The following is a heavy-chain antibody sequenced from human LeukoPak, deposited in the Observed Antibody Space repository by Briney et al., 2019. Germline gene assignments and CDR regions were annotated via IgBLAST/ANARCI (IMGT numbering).Heavy chain of an antibody. D-gene: IGHD2-2*01. CDR2: IYYSGST. CDR3: ARGYCSSTSCPNRYYYCYYGMDV. V-gene: IGHV4-59*08. Sequence: SGTLSLTCTVSGGSISSYYWSWIRQPPGKGLEWIGFIYYSGSTNYNPSLKSRVTISVDTSKNQFSLKLSSVTAADTAVYYCARGYCSSTSCPNRYYYCYYGMDVWGQGTTVTVSS. CDR1: GGSISSYY. J-gene: IGHJ6*02.